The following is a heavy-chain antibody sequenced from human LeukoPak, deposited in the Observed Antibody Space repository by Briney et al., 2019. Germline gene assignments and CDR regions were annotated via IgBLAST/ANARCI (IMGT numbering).Heavy chain of an antibody. V-gene: IGHV4-59*08. J-gene: IGHJ4*02. CDR3: ARWGSNMAREKGDH. CDR2: IYYSGIT. D-gene: IGHD3-10*01. CDR1: GDSVSGYY. Sequence: PSETLSLTCIVSGDSVSGYYWNWIRQPPGKGLEWIGYIYYSGITNYNPSLKTRVTILVDTSKNQFSLKLSSVTAADTAVYYCARWGSNMAREKGDHWGQGTLVTVSS.